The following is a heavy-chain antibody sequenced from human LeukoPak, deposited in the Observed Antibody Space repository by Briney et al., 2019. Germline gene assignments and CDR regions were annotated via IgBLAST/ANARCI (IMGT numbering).Heavy chain of an antibody. CDR3: ARDRAGMLDY. D-gene: IGHD3-10*02. CDR2: IKSDGGLT. V-gene: IGHV3-74*01. J-gene: IGHJ4*02. CDR1: GFTFSDYW. Sequence: PGGSLRLSYAASGFTFSDYWMHWVRQAPGKGLVWVSRIKSDGGLTNYADSVKGRFTISRDNSKNTLYLQMNSLRAEDTAVYYCARDRAGMLDYWGQGTLVTVSS.